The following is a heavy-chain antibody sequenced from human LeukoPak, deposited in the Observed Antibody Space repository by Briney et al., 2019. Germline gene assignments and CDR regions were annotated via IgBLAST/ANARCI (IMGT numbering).Heavy chain of an antibody. V-gene: IGHV4-34*01. J-gene: IGHJ5*02. Sequence: PSETLSLTCAVYGGSFSGYYWSWIRQPPGKGLEWIGEINHSGSTNYNPSLKSRVTISVDTSKNQFSLKLSSVTAADTAVYYCARAAAGRYLTWGQGTLVTVSS. CDR2: INHSGST. D-gene: IGHD6-13*01. CDR3: ARAAAGRYLT. CDR1: GGSFSGYY.